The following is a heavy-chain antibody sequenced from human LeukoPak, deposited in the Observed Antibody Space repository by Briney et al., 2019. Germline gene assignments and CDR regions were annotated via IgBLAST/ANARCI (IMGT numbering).Heavy chain of an antibody. J-gene: IGHJ4*02. V-gene: IGHV3-20*04. D-gene: IGHD6-19*01. CDR2: INWNGGST. Sequence: GGSLRLSCAASGFTFYDYGMSWVRHAPGKGLEWVSGINWNGGSTGYADSVKGRFTISRDNAKNSLYLQMNSLRAEDTALYYCARGIAVAGTGFFDYWGQGTLVTVSS. CDR1: GFTFYDYG. CDR3: ARGIAVAGTGFFDY.